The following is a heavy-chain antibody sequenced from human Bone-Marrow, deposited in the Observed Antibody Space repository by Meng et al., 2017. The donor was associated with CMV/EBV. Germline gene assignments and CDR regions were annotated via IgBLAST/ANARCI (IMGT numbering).Heavy chain of an antibody. Sequence: GGSLRLSCAASGFTFSSYAMHWVRQAPGKGLEWVSSISSSSSYIYYADSVKGRFTISRDNAKNSLYLQMNSLRAEDTAVYYCARDYGSGSYGYYYGVDVWGQGTTVTFSS. CDR3: ARDYGSGSYGYYYGVDV. CDR2: ISSSSSYI. J-gene: IGHJ6*02. D-gene: IGHD3-10*01. V-gene: IGHV3-21*01. CDR1: GFTFSSYA.